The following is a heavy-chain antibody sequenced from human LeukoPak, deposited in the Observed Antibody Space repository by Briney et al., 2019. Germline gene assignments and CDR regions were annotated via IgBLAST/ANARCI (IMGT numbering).Heavy chain of an antibody. Sequence: GSLRLSCAASGFTVSSNYMSWVRQAPGKGLEWIGSIYYSGSTNYNPSLKSRVTISVDTSKNQFSLKLSSVTAADTAVYYCARGRYDYVWGSYRYTGVFDYWGQGTLVTVSS. D-gene: IGHD3-16*02. J-gene: IGHJ4*02. V-gene: IGHV4-59*08. CDR3: ARGRYDYVWGSYRYTGVFDY. CDR2: IYYSGST. CDR1: GFTVSSNY.